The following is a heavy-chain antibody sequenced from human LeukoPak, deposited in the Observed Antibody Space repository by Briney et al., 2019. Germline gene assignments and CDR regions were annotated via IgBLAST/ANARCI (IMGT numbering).Heavy chain of an antibody. D-gene: IGHD4-17*01. CDR1: GGSISSGGYY. Sequence: SETLSLTCTVSGGSISSGGYYWSWIRQPPGKGLEWIGYIYHSGSTYYNPSLKSRVTISVDRSKNQFSLKLSSVTAADTAVYYCARGRPTQGMTTVLHDYWGQGTLVTVSS. CDR3: ARGRPTQGMTTVLHDY. J-gene: IGHJ4*02. CDR2: IYHSGST. V-gene: IGHV4-30-2*01.